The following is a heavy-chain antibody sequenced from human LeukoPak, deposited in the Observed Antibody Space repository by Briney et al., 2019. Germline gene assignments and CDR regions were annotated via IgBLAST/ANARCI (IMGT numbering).Heavy chain of an antibody. CDR3: ARHGRYCSSTSCYRNWFDP. CDR2: IKQDGSEK. D-gene: IGHD2-2*01. CDR1: GFTFSSYW. J-gene: IGHJ5*02. V-gene: IGHV3-7*01. Sequence: GGSLRLSCAASGFTFSSYWMSWVRQAPGKGLEWVANIKQDGSEKYYVDSVKGRFTISRDNAKNSLYLQMNSLRAEDTAVYYCARHGRYCSSTSCYRNWFDPWGQGTLVTVSS.